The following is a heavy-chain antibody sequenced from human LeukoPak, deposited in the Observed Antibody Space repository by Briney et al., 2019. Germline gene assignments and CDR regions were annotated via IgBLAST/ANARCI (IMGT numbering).Heavy chain of an antibody. V-gene: IGHV1-2*02. D-gene: IGHD2-15*01. Sequence: ASVKVSCKASGYTFTGYYMHWVRQAPGQGLEWMGWINPNSGGTNYAQKFQGRVTMTRDTSISTAYMELSRLRSDDTVVYYCARLVVVAATHLDYWGQGTLVTVSS. CDR2: INPNSGGT. J-gene: IGHJ4*02. CDR1: GYTFTGYY. CDR3: ARLVVVAATHLDY.